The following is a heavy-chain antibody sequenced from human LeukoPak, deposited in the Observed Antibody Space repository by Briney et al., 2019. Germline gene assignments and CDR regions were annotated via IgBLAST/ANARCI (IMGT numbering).Heavy chain of an antibody. Sequence: PSQTLSLTCTVSGGSISSGDYYWNWIRQPPGKGLEWIGYIYYSGSTYYNPSLKSRVTISVDTSKNQFSLKLSSVTAADTAVYYCARAPVYYDFWSGSDYWGQGTLVTVSS. D-gene: IGHD3-3*01. CDR2: IYYSGST. J-gene: IGHJ4*02. CDR3: ARAPVYYDFWSGSDY. CDR1: GGSISSGDYY. V-gene: IGHV4-30-4*08.